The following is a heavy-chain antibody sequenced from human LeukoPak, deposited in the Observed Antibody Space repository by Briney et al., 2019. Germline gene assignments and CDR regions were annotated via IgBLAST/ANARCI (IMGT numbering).Heavy chain of an antibody. CDR3: ASSCITIFGVVSGYFDD. J-gene: IGHJ4*02. CDR2: INSRSSII. V-gene: IGHV3-11*01. CDR1: GVTSSEYY. D-gene: IGHD3-3*01. Sequence: GGPLRFSSADPGVTSSEYYMSWIPKGPGKGVGRVSYINSRSSIIYYADSVKGRFTNCRDNAKKSLYLQMNGPRAEDTAVYYCASSCITIFGVVSGYFDDWGQGTLVTVSS.